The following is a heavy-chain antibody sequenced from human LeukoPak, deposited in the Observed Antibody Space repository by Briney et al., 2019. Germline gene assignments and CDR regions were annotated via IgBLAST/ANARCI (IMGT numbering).Heavy chain of an antibody. CDR3: ARNSGYYDSSGYYAFDI. J-gene: IGHJ3*02. D-gene: IGHD3-22*01. CDR2: ISSSSSYI. Sequence: GGSLRLSCAASGFTFSSYSMNWVRQAPGKGLEWVSSISSSSSYIYYADSVKGRYTISRDNAKNSLYLQMNSLRAEDTAVYYCARNSGYYDSSGYYAFDIWGQGTMVTVSS. V-gene: IGHV3-21*01. CDR1: GFTFSSYS.